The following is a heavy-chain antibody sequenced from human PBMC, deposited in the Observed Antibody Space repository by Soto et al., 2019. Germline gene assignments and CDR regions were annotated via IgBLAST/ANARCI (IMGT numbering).Heavy chain of an antibody. CDR1: GYSFTSYW. Sequence: GESLKISCKGSGYSFTSYWIGWVRQMPGKGLEWMGIIYPGDSDTRYSPSFQGQVTISADKSISTAYLQWSSLKASDAAMYYCARGRAMVRGVITAFDIWGQGTMVTVSS. CDR3: ARGRAMVRGVITAFDI. V-gene: IGHV5-51*01. CDR2: IYPGDSDT. J-gene: IGHJ3*02. D-gene: IGHD3-10*01.